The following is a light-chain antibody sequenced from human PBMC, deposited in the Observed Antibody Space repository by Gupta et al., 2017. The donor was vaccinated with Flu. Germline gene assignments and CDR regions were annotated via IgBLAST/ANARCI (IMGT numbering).Light chain of an antibody. J-gene: IGLJ3*02. CDR2: DNN. Sequence: QSVLTQPPSVSAAPGQKVTISCSGSTSNFGSNFVSWYQEFPAEAPKLLIYDNNKRPSGIPDRFSGSKSGTSAALDITGLQTGDEADYYCATLDSGLSAGVFGGGTKLTVL. CDR3: ATLDSGLSAGV. CDR1: TSNFGSNF. V-gene: IGLV1-51*01.